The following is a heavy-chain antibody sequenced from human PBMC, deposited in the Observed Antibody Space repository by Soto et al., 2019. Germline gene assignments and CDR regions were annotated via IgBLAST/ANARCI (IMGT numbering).Heavy chain of an antibody. D-gene: IGHD6-13*01. V-gene: IGHV4-59*11. Sequence: SETLSLTSPDSGASLRTHCWSWVRQPPGKGLEWIGYIYHSGSTNYNPSLESRVTISVDTSKSQSSLKLTSVTAADTAMYYCARSPRGQQLTRWGQGTLVTVS. CDR3: ARSPRGQQLTR. CDR2: IYHSGST. J-gene: IGHJ1*01. CDR1: GASLRTHC.